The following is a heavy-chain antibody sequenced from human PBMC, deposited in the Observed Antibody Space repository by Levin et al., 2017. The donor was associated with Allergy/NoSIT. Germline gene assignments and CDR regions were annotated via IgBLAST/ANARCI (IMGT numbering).Heavy chain of an antibody. D-gene: IGHD2-2*01. Sequence: SQTLSLTCTVSGGSISSSSYYWGWIRQPPGKGLEWIGSIYYSGSTYYNPSLKSRVTISVDTSKNQFSLKLSSVTAADTAVYYCASYIVVVPAAVFDYWGQGTLVTVSS. CDR2: IYYSGST. CDR1: GGSISSSSYY. CDR3: ASYIVVVPAAVFDY. V-gene: IGHV4-39*01. J-gene: IGHJ4*02.